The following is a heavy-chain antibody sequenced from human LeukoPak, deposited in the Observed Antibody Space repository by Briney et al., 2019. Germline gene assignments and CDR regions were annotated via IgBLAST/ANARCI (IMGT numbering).Heavy chain of an antibody. CDR2: IDPYSDNT. Sequence: ASVKVSCKASGYTFTTYQIHWVRQAPGQGPEWMGGIDPYSDNTNYAQTFQGRVTVTRDTSTSTVYVDLNSLRSEDTAVYYCAREKVGGHFDYWGQGTLVTVSS. CDR3: AREKVGGHFDY. CDR1: GYTFTTYQ. V-gene: IGHV1-46*01. D-gene: IGHD1-26*01. J-gene: IGHJ4*02.